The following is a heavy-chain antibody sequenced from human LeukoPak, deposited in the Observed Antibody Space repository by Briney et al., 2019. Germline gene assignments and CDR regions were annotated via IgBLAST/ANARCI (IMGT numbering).Heavy chain of an antibody. V-gene: IGHV3-48*01. D-gene: IGHD3-3*01. CDR1: GFTFSGYS. CDR3: ARDITIFRVIINFDY. CDR2: ISLSSSTI. J-gene: IGHJ4*02. Sequence: GGSLRLSCAASGFTFSGYSMNWIRQAPGKGLEWVSYISLSSSTIYYADSVKGRFTISRDNAKNSLYLQMNSLRAEDTAVYYCARDITIFRVIINFDYWGQGTLVTVSS.